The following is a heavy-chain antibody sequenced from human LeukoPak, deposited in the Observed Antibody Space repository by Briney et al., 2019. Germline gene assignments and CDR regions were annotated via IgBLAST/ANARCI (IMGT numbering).Heavy chain of an antibody. CDR1: GGTFSSYA. CDR2: IIPIFGIA. CDR3: ARGKRFMEWWKIAIEANWFDS. Sequence: SVKVSCKASGGTFSSYAISWVRQAPGQGLEWMGRIIPIFGIANYAQKFQGRVTITADKSTSTAYMELSSLTSEDTAVYFCARGKRFMEWWKIAIEANWFDSWGQGSLVTVSS. V-gene: IGHV1-69*04. D-gene: IGHD3-3*01. J-gene: IGHJ5*01.